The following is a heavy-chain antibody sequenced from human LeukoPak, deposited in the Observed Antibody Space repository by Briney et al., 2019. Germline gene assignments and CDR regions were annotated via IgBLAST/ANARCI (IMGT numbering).Heavy chain of an antibody. CDR1: GFTFDDYG. J-gene: IGHJ4*02. V-gene: IGHV3-20*04. D-gene: IGHD1-26*01. Sequence: GGSLRLSCAASGFTFDDYGMSWVRQAPGKGLEWVSGINWNGGSTGYADSVKGRFTISTDNAKNSLYLQMNSLRAEDTALYYCARPQSGGGSYYYTSFDYWGQGTLVTVSS. CDR3: ARPQSGGGSYYYTSFDY. CDR2: INWNGGST.